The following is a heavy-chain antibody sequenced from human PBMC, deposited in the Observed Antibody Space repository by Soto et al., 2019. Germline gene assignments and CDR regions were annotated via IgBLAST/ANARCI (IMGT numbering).Heavy chain of an antibody. CDR2: ISWNTGNI. V-gene: IGHV3-9*01. Sequence: GGSLRLSCAASGFTFDDYAMHWVRQAPGKGLEWVSGISWNTGNIGYADSVKGRFTISRDNAKNSLYLQMNSLRAEDTALYYCAKDMGAGYSTSSMRIDIWGQGTMVTVSS. CDR3: AKDMGAGYSTSSMRIDI. CDR1: GFTFDDYA. J-gene: IGHJ3*02. D-gene: IGHD6-6*01.